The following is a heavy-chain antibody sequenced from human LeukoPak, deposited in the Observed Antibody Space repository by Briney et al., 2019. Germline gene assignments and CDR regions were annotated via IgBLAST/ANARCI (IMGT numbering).Heavy chain of an antibody. D-gene: IGHD6-13*01. Sequence: GGSLRLSCAASGFIFSTYGMHWVRQAPGKGLEWVSYISSSSSTIYYADSVKGRFTISRDNAKNSLYLQMNSLRDEDTAVYYCASKIAAAHYWGQGTLVTVSS. CDR2: ISSSSSTI. J-gene: IGHJ4*02. CDR3: ASKIAAAHY. V-gene: IGHV3-48*02. CDR1: GFIFSTYG.